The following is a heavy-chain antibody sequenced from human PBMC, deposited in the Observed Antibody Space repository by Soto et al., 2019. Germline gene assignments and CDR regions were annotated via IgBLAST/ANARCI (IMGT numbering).Heavy chain of an antibody. CDR1: GGSISSGYW. D-gene: IGHD2-2*01. CDR3: VRNADFCSDF. CDR2: ISRGGNP. V-gene: IGHV4-4*02. J-gene: IGHJ4*02. Sequence: PSETLSLTCAVSGGSISSGYWWGWVRRPPGKGLEWIGEISRGGNPNYNPSLKSRVTISVDTSNNEFSLRLNSVTAADTAVYYCVRNADFCSDFWGQGTLVTVSS.